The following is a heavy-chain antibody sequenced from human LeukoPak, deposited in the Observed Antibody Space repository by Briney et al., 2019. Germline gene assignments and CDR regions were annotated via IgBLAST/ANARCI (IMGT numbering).Heavy chain of an antibody. CDR3: ARISPYCGGDCYSTHYYFDY. J-gene: IGHJ4*02. V-gene: IGHV4-34*01. CDR2: INHSGST. CDR1: GGSFSGYY. Sequence: SETLSLTCAVYGGSFSGYYWSWIRQPPGKGLEWIGEINHSGSTNYKPSLKSRVTISVDTSKNQFSLKLSSVTAADTAVYYCARISPYCGGDCYSTHYYFDYWGQGTLVTVSS. D-gene: IGHD2-21*02.